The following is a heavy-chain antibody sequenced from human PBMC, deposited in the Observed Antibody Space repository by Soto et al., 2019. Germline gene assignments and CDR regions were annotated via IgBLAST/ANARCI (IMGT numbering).Heavy chain of an antibody. Sequence: ASVKVSCKASGYTFTSYGISWVRQAPGQGLEWMGWISAYNGNTNYAQKLQGRVTMTRDTSTSTVYMELRSLRSDDTAVYYCAGDAQGVFLHYWGQGSLVTVSS. CDR2: ISAYNGNT. D-gene: IGHD3-16*01. CDR1: GYTFTSYG. J-gene: IGHJ4*02. V-gene: IGHV1-18*01. CDR3: AGDAQGVFLHY.